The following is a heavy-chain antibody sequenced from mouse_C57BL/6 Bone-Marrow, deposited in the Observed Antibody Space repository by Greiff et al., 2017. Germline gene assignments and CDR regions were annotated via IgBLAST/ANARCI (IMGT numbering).Heavy chain of an antibody. Sequence: EVQLQQSGPELVKPGASVKISCKASGYTFTDYYMNWVKQSHGRSLEWIGDINPNNGGTSYNQKFKGKATLTVDKSSSTAYMELRSLTSEDSAVYYCARRGFTTVVARYYFDYWGQGTTLTVSS. CDR2: INPNNGGT. CDR1: GYTFTDYY. V-gene: IGHV1-26*01. D-gene: IGHD1-1*01. J-gene: IGHJ2*01. CDR3: ARRGFTTVVARYYFDY.